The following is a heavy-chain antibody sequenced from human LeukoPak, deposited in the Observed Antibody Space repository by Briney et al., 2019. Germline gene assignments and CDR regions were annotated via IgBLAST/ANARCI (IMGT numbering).Heavy chain of an antibody. CDR1: GFTVSSNY. V-gene: IGHV3-53*01. D-gene: IGHD1-26*01. Sequence: GGSLRLSCTASGFTVSSNYMSWVRQAPGKGLEWVSVIYSGGSTYYADSVKGRFTISRDNSKNTLYLQMNSLRAEDTGVYYCSRCRGSSYDYWGQGTLVTVSS. J-gene: IGHJ4*02. CDR2: IYSGGST. CDR3: SRCRGSSYDY.